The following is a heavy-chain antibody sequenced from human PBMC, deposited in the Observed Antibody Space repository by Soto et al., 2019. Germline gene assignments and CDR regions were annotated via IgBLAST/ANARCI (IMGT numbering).Heavy chain of an antibody. CDR1: GFTFSSYW. Sequence: EVQLVESGGGLVQPGGSLRLSCAASGFTFSSYWMSWVHQAPGKGLEWVANIKQDGSEKYYVDSVKGRFTISRDNAKNSLYLQMNSLRAEDTAVYYCARDLTVVVVPAAMDYGMDVWGQGTTVTVSS. D-gene: IGHD2-2*01. V-gene: IGHV3-7*01. CDR2: IKQDGSEK. J-gene: IGHJ6*02. CDR3: ARDLTVVVVPAAMDYGMDV.